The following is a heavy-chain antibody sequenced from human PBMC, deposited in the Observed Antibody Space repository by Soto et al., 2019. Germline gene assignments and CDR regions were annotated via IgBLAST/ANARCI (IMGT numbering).Heavy chain of an antibody. D-gene: IGHD3-22*01. J-gene: IGHJ6*02. CDR2: FIPMFNTP. CDR3: ARGNKRITGIVVLSYYYNALDV. V-gene: IGHV1-69*06. CDR1: GDTFNSYA. Sequence: QVQLVQSGTEVKNPGSSVRVSCKASGDTFNSYAISWVRQAPGQGLEWVGGFIPMFNTPSYAQNFQGRVTITADKSTGTAYMEMSSLRSEDTAVYYCARGNKRITGIVVLSYYYNALDVWGQGTTVTVSS.